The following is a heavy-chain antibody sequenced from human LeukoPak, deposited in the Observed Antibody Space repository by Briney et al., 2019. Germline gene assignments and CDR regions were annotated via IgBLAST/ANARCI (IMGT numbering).Heavy chain of an antibody. V-gene: IGHV3-21*01. CDR3: AREAYDSSGVDY. D-gene: IGHD3-22*01. J-gene: IGHJ4*02. CDR2: ISSSSSYI. Sequence: GGSLRLPCAASGFTFSSYSMNWVRQAPGKGLEWVSSISSSSSYIYYADSVKGRFTISRDNAKNSLYLQMNSLRAEDTAVYYCAREAYDSSGVDYWGQGTLVTVSS. CDR1: GFTFSSYS.